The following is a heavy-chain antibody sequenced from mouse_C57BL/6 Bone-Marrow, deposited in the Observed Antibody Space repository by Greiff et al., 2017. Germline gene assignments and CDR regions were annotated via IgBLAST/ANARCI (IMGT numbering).Heavy chain of an antibody. D-gene: IGHD2-3*01. CDR3: TRGPYDGYPYWYFDF. J-gene: IGHJ1*03. Sequence: QVQLQQSGAELVRPGASVTLSCKASGYTFTDYEMHWVKQTPVHGLEWIGAIDPETGGTAYNQKFKGKAILTADKSSSTAYMELRSLTSEDSAVSYYTRGPYDGYPYWYFDFWGRGTTVTVS. CDR2: IDPETGGT. V-gene: IGHV1-15*01. CDR1: GYTFTDYE.